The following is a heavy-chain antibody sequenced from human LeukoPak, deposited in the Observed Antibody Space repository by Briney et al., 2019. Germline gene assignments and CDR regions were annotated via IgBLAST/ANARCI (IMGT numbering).Heavy chain of an antibody. Sequence: GASVKVSCKVSGYTLTELSMHWVRQAPGKGLEWMGGFDPEDGETIYAQKFQGRVTMTEDTSTDTAYMELSSLRSEDTAVYYCATLRREWLSRVYYYYYMDVWSKGTTVTVSS. CDR3: ATLRREWLSRVYYYYYMDV. D-gene: IGHD3-3*01. CDR1: GYTLTELS. J-gene: IGHJ6*03. CDR2: FDPEDGET. V-gene: IGHV1-24*01.